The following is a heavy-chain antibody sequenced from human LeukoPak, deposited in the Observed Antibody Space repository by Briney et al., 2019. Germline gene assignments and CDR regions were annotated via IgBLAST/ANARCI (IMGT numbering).Heavy chain of an antibody. CDR2: ISGRGDYM. V-gene: IGHV3-21*01. J-gene: IGHJ4*02. CDR3: ARRSGSYDY. CDR1: GFSVSGIH. D-gene: IGHD1-26*01. Sequence: GGSLRLSCAASGFSVSGIHMNWVRQAPGKGLEWVTSISGRGDYMYYADSVKGRFTISRDNAKNSLFLQLNSLRADDTAVYYCARRSGSYDYWGQGTLVIVSS.